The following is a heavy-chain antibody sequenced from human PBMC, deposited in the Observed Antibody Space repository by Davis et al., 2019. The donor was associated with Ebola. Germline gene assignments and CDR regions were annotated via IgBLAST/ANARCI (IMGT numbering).Heavy chain of an antibody. CDR3: ARDYWATEGAFDV. Sequence: MPSETLSLTCTVSGVSVSRPNYYWTWIRQSPGKGLEWIGYVYYTGNTNYNPSLKSRVTISADTSKNQFSLTLTSVTAADTAVYYCARDYWATEGAFDVWGQGTLVTVAS. CDR1: GVSVSRPNYY. D-gene: IGHD2-8*02. V-gene: IGHV4-61*01. CDR2: VYYTGNT. J-gene: IGHJ3*01.